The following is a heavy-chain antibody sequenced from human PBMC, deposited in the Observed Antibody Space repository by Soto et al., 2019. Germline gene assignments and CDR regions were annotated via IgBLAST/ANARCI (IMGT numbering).Heavy chain of an antibody. Sequence: GGSLRLSCAASGFTFSSYAMTWVRQAPGKELDWVSAISGSGGSTYYADSVKGRFTISRDNSKNTLYLQMNSLTADDTAVYYCAKEYYYDSSGYYYEVFDYWGQGTLVTVSS. CDR1: GFTFSSYA. CDR3: AKEYYYDSSGYYYEVFDY. CDR2: ISGSGGST. D-gene: IGHD3-22*01. V-gene: IGHV3-23*01. J-gene: IGHJ4*02.